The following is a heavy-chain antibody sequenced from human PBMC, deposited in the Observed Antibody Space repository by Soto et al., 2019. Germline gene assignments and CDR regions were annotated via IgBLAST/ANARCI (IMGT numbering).Heavy chain of an antibody. J-gene: IGHJ4*02. CDR1: GFTVSYG. V-gene: IGHV3-30*18. CDR3: AKLVIGYCSGNTCDDY. CDR2: ISYDSSNK. Sequence: VQLLESGGGLIQPGGCLRLSCAASGFTVSYGIPWLRQAPGTGLAWVAYISYDSSNKFYGDSVKGRFTIARDNSKNTQFLQMNSLRAEDTAVYYCAKLVIGYCSGNTCDDYWGQGTLVAVSS. D-gene: IGHD2-15*01.